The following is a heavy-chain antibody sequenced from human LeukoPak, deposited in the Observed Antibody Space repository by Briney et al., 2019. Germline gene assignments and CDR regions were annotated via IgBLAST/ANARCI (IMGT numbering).Heavy chain of an antibody. Sequence: SETLSLTCAVYGGSFSGYYWSWIRQPPGKGLEWIGEINHSGNTNYNPSLKSRVTISVDTSKNQFSLKLSSVTAADTAVYYCATSITSAAMGWGYGMDVWGQGTTVTVSS. CDR3: ATSITSAAMGWGYGMDV. CDR1: GGSFSGYY. CDR2: INHSGNT. D-gene: IGHD2-2*01. V-gene: IGHV4-34*01. J-gene: IGHJ6*02.